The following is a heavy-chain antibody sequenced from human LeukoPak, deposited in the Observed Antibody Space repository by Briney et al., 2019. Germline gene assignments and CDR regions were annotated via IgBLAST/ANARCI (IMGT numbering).Heavy chain of an antibody. Sequence: GGSLRLSCAASGFTFSSYAMHWVRQAPGKGLEWVAVISYDGSNKYYADSVKGRFTISRDNSKNTLYLQMNSLRAEDTAVYYCARDSGGSSGWPNYYFDYWGQGTLVTVSS. V-gene: IGHV3-30-3*01. D-gene: IGHD6-19*01. CDR1: GFTFSSYA. CDR2: ISYDGSNK. CDR3: ARDSGGSSGWPNYYFDY. J-gene: IGHJ4*02.